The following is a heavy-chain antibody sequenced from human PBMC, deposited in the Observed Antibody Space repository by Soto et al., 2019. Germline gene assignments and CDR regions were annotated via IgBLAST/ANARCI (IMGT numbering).Heavy chain of an antibody. CDR2: INPNSGGT. D-gene: IGHD1-1*01. CDR3: ARVQLEGPMDV. J-gene: IGHJ6*04. CDR1: GYTFTGYY. Sequence: ASVKVSCKASGYTFTGYYMHWVRQAPGQGLEWMGWINPNSGGTNYAQKFQGWVTMTRDTSISTAYMELSSLRSEDTAVYYCARVQLEGPMDVWGKGTTVTVSS. V-gene: IGHV1-2*04.